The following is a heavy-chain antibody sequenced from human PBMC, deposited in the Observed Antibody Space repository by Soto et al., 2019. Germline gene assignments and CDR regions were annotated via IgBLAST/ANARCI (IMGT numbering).Heavy chain of an antibody. CDR2: ISNSETAI. J-gene: IGHJ4*02. CDR3: AREMPTNLPYFDL. CDR1: GFAFNKKE. Sequence: EVQLVRSGGGLVQPGGSRGLSGEASGFAFNKKEMNWVRQAPGKGLEWVAHISNSETAIYYADFVKGRFTISRDNAKRSLYLQMDSLTVDDTAVYYCAREMPTNLPYFDLWGQGTLVTVSS. V-gene: IGHV3-48*03. D-gene: IGHD1-1*01.